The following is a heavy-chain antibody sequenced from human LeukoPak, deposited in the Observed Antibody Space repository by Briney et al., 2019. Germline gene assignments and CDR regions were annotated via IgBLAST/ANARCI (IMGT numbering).Heavy chain of an antibody. J-gene: IGHJ6*02. CDR1: GYTFTSYY. Sequence: GASVKVSCKASGYTFTSYYMHWVRQAPGQGLEWMGIINPSGGSTSYAQKFQGRVTMTRDTSTSTVYMELSSLRSEDTAVYYCARAHIVLMVYAIPSPYYGMDVWGQGTTVTVSS. CDR3: ARAHIVLMVYAIPSPYYGMDV. V-gene: IGHV1-46*01. D-gene: IGHD2-8*01. CDR2: INPSGGST.